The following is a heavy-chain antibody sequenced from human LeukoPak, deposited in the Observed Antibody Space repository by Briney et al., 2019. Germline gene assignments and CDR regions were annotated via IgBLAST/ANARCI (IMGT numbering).Heavy chain of an antibody. V-gene: IGHV1-46*01. J-gene: IGHJ4*02. D-gene: IGHD2-21*02. CDR2: INPSGGST. Sequence: ASVKVSYKASGYTFTSYAMNWVRQAPGQGLEWMGIINPSGGSTSYAQKFQGRVTMTRDMSTSTVYMELSSLRSEDTAVYYCARVGNCGGDCYAFDYWGQGTLVTVSS. CDR1: GYTFTSYA. CDR3: ARVGNCGGDCYAFDY.